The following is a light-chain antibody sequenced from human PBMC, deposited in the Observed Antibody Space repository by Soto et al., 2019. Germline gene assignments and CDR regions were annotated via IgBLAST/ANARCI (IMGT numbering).Light chain of an antibody. J-gene: IGKJ1*01. CDR2: TAS. CDR1: ESIRLY. Sequence: DIQMTQSPSSLSASVGDRVTITCRASESIRLYLNWYQQKPGKAPKLLIYTASSLQSGVPSRFSGSGSGTDFTLTISSLQPEDFATYYCQQSSTIPQTFGQGTKLEIK. V-gene: IGKV1-39*01. CDR3: QQSSTIPQT.